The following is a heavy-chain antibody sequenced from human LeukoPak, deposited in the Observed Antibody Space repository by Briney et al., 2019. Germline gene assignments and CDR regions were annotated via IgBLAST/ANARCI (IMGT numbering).Heavy chain of an antibody. CDR1: GFTFSSYA. V-gene: IGHV3-30-3*01. CDR2: ISYDGSNK. Sequence: EGSLRLSCAASGFTFSSYAMHWVRQAPGKGLEWVAVISYDGSNKYYADSVKGRFTISRDNSKNTLYLQMNSLRAEDTAVYYCARELMVRDYGMDVWGQGTTVTVSS. D-gene: IGHD3-10*01. CDR3: ARELMVRDYGMDV. J-gene: IGHJ6*02.